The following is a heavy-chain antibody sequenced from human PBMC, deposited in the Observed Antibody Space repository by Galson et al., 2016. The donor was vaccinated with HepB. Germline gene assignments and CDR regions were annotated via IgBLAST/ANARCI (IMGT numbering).Heavy chain of an antibody. D-gene: IGHD6-25*01. J-gene: IGHJ6*02. Sequence: QSGAEVKKPGESLQISCKASGYTFSHYWIAWVRQMPGKGLEWMGNIYPDDSNVRYSPSLEGHVTISAARSSDTAYLQWNSLRAPDTAIYFCVRRGTSSGGYYYYGLDVWGQGTAVTVSS. V-gene: IGHV5-51*01. CDR1: GYTFSHYW. CDR3: VRRGTSSGGYYYYGLDV. CDR2: IYPDDSNV.